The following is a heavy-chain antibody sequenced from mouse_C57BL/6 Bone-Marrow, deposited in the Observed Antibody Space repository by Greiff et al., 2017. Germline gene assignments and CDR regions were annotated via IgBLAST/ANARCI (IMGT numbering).Heavy chain of an antibody. D-gene: IGHD1-1*01. J-gene: IGHJ4*01. Sequence: QVQLQQPGAELVKPGASVKLSCKASGYTFTSYWMQWVKQRPGQGLEWIGEIDPSNSSTNYNQKVKGKATLAVDTSTSTAYMQLSSLTSEDSEVYYCARPGSSPYAMDYWGQGTSVTVSS. CDR1: GYTFTSYW. V-gene: IGHV1-50*01. CDR3: ARPGSSPYAMDY. CDR2: IDPSNSST.